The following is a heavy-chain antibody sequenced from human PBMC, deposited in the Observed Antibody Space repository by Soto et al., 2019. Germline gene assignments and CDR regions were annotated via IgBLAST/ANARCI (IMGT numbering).Heavy chain of an antibody. D-gene: IGHD2-21*01. Sequence: PWASVKVSCKASGGTFSSYAISWVRQAPGQGLEWMGGIIPIFGTANYAQKFQGRITITADESTSTAYMELSSLRSEDTAVYYCARDLTIACGPQFDPWGQGTLVTVSS. CDR3: ARDLTIACGPQFDP. CDR2: IIPIFGTA. J-gene: IGHJ5*02. CDR1: GGTFSSYA. V-gene: IGHV1-69*13.